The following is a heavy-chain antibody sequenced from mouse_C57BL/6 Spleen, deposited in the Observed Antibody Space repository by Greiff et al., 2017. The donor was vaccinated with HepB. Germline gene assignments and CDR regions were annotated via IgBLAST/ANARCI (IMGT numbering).Heavy chain of an antibody. V-gene: IGHV1-64*01. CDR1: GYTFTSYW. J-gene: IGHJ2*01. CDR2: IHPNSGST. CDR3: ARTGDGYYLDY. Sequence: QVQLQQPGAELVKPGASVKLSCKASGYTFTSYWMHWVKQRPGQGLEWIGMIHPNSGSTNYNEKFKSKATLTVDKSSSTAYMQLSSLTSEDSAVYYCARTGDGYYLDYWGQGTTLTVSS. D-gene: IGHD2-3*01.